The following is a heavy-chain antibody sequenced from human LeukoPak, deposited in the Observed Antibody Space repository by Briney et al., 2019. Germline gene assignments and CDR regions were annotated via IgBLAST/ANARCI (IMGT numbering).Heavy chain of an antibody. CDR1: GFTFDDYG. J-gene: IGHJ4*02. V-gene: IGHV3-49*04. Sequence: GGSLRLSCAASGFTFDDYGMSWVRQAPGKGLEWVGFIRSKLYGGTTEYAASVKGRFTISRDDFKSIAYLQMNSLKTEDTAVYYCTRDGYSGYEPYYFDYWGQGTLVTVSS. D-gene: IGHD5-12*01. CDR3: TRDGYSGYEPYYFDY. CDR2: IRSKLYGGTT.